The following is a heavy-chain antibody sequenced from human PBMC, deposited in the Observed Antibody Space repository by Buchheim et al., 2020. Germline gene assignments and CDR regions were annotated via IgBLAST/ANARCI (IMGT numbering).Heavy chain of an antibody. CDR3: ARGFSPYYYYYGMDV. CDR2: INHSGST. V-gene: IGHV4-34*01. CDR1: GGSFSGYY. Sequence: QVQLQQWGAGLLKPSETLSLTCAVYGGSFSGYYWSWIRQPPGKGLEWIGEINHSGSTNYNPSLKSRVTISVDTSKNQFSLNLSSVTAADTAVYYCARGFSPYYYYYGMDVWGQGTT. J-gene: IGHJ6*02.